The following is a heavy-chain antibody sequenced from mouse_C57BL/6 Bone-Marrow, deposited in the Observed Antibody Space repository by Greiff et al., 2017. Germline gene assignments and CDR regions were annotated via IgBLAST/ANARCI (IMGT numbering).Heavy chain of an antibody. CDR1: GFSLTSYG. D-gene: IGHD2-3*01. Sequence: VKLMESGPGLVAPSPSLSITCTVSGFSLTSYGVSWVRQPPGKGLEWLGVIWGDGSTNYHSAPIPSVSSSKDNSKSQVFLKLNSLQTDDTATYYCAKGGGYYYFDYGGRGTTLTVSS. CDR3: AKGGGYYYFDY. J-gene: IGHJ2*01. V-gene: IGHV2-3*01. CDR2: IWGDGST.